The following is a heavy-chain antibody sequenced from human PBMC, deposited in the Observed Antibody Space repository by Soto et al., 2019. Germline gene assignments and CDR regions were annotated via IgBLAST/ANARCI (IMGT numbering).Heavy chain of an antibody. V-gene: IGHV1-24*01. J-gene: IGHJ4*02. CDR1: GYTLTELS. D-gene: IGHD1-7*01. CDR2: FDPEDGET. CDR3: ATSTPLLRYNWNYGPNY. Sequence: ASVKVSCKVSGYTLTELSMHWVRQAPGKGLEWMGGFDPEDGETIYAQKFQGRVTMTEDTSTDTAYMELSSLRSEDTAVYYCATSTPLLRYNWNYGPNYWGQGTLVTVSS.